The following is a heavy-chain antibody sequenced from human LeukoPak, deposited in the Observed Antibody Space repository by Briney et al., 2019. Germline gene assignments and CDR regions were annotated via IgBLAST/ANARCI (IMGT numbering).Heavy chain of an antibody. CDR3: ARGVGDYYGSGSYYNGGASGRFDATINDY. V-gene: IGHV4-59*01. CDR2: NYYSGST. Sequence: SETLSLTCTVSGGSISSYYWSWIRQPPGKGLEWIGYNYYSGSTNYNPSLKSRVTISVDTSKNQFSLKLSSVTAADTAVYYCARGVGDYYGSGSYYNGGASGRFDATINDYWGQGTLVTVSS. CDR1: GGSISSYY. D-gene: IGHD3-10*01. J-gene: IGHJ4*02.